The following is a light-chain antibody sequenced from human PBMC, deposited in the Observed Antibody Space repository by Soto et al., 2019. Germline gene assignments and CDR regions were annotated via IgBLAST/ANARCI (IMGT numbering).Light chain of an antibody. CDR1: SSDVGGSDY. CDR2: DVS. Sequence: QSALTQPASVSGSPGQSITISCIGTSSDVGGSDYVSWYQQHPGKAPKLVIYDVSNRPSGVSDRSSGSKSGNTASLTTSGLQAEDEADYYCCSYTRSNSLVLFGGGTKPTVL. J-gene: IGLJ2*01. CDR3: CSYTRSNSLVL. V-gene: IGLV2-14*01.